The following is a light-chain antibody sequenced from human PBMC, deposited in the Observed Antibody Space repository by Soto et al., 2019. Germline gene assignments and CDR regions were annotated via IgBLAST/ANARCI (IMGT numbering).Light chain of an antibody. CDR2: AAS. CDR1: QSISNY. V-gene: IGKV1-39*01. J-gene: IGKJ1*01. Sequence: DIQMTQSPSSLSASVGDRVTITCRASQSISNYLTWYQHKAGKAPKVLIYAASSLQRGVPSRFSGSGSGTDFPLIISSLQPEDFATYYCQQSYSPLWTFGQGTKVEI. CDR3: QQSYSPLWT.